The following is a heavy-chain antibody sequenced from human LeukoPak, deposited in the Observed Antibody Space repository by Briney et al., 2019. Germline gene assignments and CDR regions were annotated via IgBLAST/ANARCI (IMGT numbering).Heavy chain of an antibody. Sequence: PGGSLRLSCAASGFTFSNYNMNWVRQAPGKGLEWVSYISNGNSMIYYADSLKGRFTISRDNAKNSLYLQMNSLRAEDTAVYYCARDNFGSVLFDHWGRGTLVTVSS. CDR2: ISNGNSMI. CDR1: GFTFSNYN. J-gene: IGHJ4*02. V-gene: IGHV3-48*01. CDR3: ARDNFGSVLFDH. D-gene: IGHD3-10*01.